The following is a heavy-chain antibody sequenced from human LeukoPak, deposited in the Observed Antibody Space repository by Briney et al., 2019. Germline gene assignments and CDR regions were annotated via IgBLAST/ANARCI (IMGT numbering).Heavy chain of an antibody. CDR1: GGSFSGYY. CDR2: INHSGST. J-gene: IGHJ4*02. Sequence: PSETLSLTCAAYGGSFSGYYWSWIRQPPGKGLEWIGEINHSGSTNYNPSLKSRVTISVDTSKNQFSLKLSSVTAADTAVYYCARRTGIAAAGSPFDYWGQGTLVTVSS. D-gene: IGHD6-13*01. V-gene: IGHV4-34*01. CDR3: ARRTGIAAAGSPFDY.